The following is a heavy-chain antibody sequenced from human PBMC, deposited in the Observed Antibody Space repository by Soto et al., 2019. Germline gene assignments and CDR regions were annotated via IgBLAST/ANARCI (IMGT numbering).Heavy chain of an antibody. CDR2: ISDDGSNK. CDR1: GFTFSRYA. V-gene: IGHV3-30*09. CDR3: AREDGDYDLSPLFDP. D-gene: IGHD4-17*01. Sequence: QVQLVESGGGVVQPGRSLRLSCAASGFTFSRYAMHWVRQAPGKGLEWVAVISDDGSNKYYADSVKGRFAISRDNSKNTLYLQMNSLRAEDTAVYYCAREDGDYDLSPLFDPWGQGNLVTVSS. J-gene: IGHJ5*02.